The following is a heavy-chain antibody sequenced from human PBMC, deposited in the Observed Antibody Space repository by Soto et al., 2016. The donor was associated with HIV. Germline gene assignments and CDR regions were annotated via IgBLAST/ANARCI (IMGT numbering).Heavy chain of an antibody. CDR3: ARVRTDYNYFFDS. D-gene: IGHD4-4*01. CDR2: INPVFGTP. Sequence: QVQLVQSGAEVKKPGSSVKVSCKASGGPFSTFPINWVRQAPGQGLEWMGGINPVFGTPTYSQKFQGRVTITADASTSTADMELTSLRSDDTAVYFCARVRTDYNYFFDSVGPGNSGHRLL. CDR1: GGPFSTFP. J-gene: IGHJ4*02. V-gene: IGHV1-69*12.